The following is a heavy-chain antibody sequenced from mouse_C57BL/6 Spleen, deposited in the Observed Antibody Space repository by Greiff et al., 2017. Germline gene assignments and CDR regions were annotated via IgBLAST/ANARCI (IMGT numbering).Heavy chain of an antibody. D-gene: IGHD3-1*01. J-gene: IGHJ4*01. CDR1: GFTFSDYG. V-gene: IGHV5-17*01. Sequence: DVKLVESGGGLVKPGGSLKLSCAASGFTFSDYGMHWVRQAPEKGLEWVAYISSGSSTIYYADTVKGRFTISRDNAKNTLFLQMTSLRSEDTAMYYCARERGLRGYAMDYWGQGTSVTVSS. CDR3: ARERGLRGYAMDY. CDR2: ISSGSSTI.